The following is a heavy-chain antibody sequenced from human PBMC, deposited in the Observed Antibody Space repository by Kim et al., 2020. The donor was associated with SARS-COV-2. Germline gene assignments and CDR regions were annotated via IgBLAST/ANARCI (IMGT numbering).Heavy chain of an antibody. D-gene: IGHD3-9*01. CDR1: GYSFNTHG. CDR3: ARGHGWLSFAGYFDS. V-gene: IGHV1-18*04. CDR2: ISVHNGNT. J-gene: IGHJ4*02. Sequence: ASVKVSCKTSGYSFNTHGISWVRQAPGQGLEWMGWISVHNGNTGFAQNFQGRVTLTTDTSTNTAYMELTSLTSDDTAMYYCARGHGWLSFAGYFDSWGQGTLVTVSS.